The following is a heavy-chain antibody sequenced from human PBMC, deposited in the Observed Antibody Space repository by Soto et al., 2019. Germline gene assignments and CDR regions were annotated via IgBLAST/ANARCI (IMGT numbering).Heavy chain of an antibody. D-gene: IGHD3-3*01. CDR3: ATSRFLDSLTNPHYYYYYGIDV. V-gene: IGHV1-18*01. J-gene: IGHJ6*02. CDR1: GYTFTNYD. CDR2: ISANNGNT. Sequence: QVQLVQSGAEVKKPGASVKVSCKASGYTFTNYDISWMRQAPGQGLEWMGWISANNGNTNYAQRLQGRLTMTTDTSTSTAYMELRSLRSDDTAVYYCATSRFLDSLTNPHYYYYYGIDVWGQGTTVTVSS.